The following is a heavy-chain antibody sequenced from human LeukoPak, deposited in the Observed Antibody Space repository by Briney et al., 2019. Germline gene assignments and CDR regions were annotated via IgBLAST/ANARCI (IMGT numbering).Heavy chain of an antibody. J-gene: IGHJ4*02. CDR2: IIPILGIA. Sequence: ASVKVSCKASGYTFTSYGISWVRQAPGQGLEWMGRIIPILGIANYAQKFQGRVTITADKSTSTAYMELSSLRSEDTAVYYCATRGILIVGATTPFDYWGQGTLVTVSS. CDR3: ATRGILIVGATTPFDY. CDR1: GYTFTSYG. D-gene: IGHD1-26*01. V-gene: IGHV1-69*04.